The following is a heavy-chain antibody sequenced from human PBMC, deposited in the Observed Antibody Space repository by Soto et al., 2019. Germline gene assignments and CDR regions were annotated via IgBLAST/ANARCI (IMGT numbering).Heavy chain of an antibody. CDR1: EGTFNSYA. D-gene: IGHD6-13*01. V-gene: IGHV1-69*01. Sequence: QAQVVQSGAEVRKPGSSVKLSCKASEGTFNSYAIAWVRQAPGQGLEWMGGIIPYYNTLNYAQKFRDRVTITADDSTNTVYMDLSSLRSDDTAVYFCASGTSRWYPYFFDSWAQGTLVTVSS. CDR3: ASGTSRWYPYFFDS. J-gene: IGHJ4*02. CDR2: IIPYYNTL.